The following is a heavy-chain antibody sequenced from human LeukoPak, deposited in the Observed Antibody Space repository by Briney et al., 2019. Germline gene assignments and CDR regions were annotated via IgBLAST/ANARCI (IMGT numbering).Heavy chain of an antibody. V-gene: IGHV4-39*01. Sequence: SETLSLTCTVSGASISTSAYYWGWIRQPPGKGLDWIGNIYYSGSTYYNPSLKSRVTISVDSSKNQFSLRLSSVTTADTAVYYCAKSDGYGLIDYRGQGTLVTVSS. CDR2: IYYSGST. CDR1: GASISTSAYY. J-gene: IGHJ4*02. CDR3: AKSDGYGLIDY. D-gene: IGHD5-24*01.